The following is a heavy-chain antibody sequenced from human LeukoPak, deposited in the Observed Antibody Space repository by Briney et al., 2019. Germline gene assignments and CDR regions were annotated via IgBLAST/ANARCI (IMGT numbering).Heavy chain of an antibody. CDR1: GGSISSSSYY. J-gene: IGHJ4*02. D-gene: IGHD6-19*01. V-gene: IGHV4-39*07. CDR3: ARGTRDFRYSSGRPNDY. CDR2: IYYSGST. Sequence: SETLSLTCTVSGGSISSSSYYWGWIRQPPGKGLEWIGSIYYSGSTYYNPSLKSRVTISVDTSKNQFSLKLSSVTAADTAVYYCARGTRDFRYSSGRPNDYWGQGTLVTVSS.